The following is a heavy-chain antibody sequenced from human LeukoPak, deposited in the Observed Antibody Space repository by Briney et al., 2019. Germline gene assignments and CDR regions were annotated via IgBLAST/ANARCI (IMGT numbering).Heavy chain of an antibody. D-gene: IGHD6-13*01. V-gene: IGHV4-39*01. J-gene: IGHJ3*02. CDR2: LHYSGST. CDR1: GGSISTSSYY. CDR3: ARHRAADPSDAFDI. Sequence: PSETLSLTCTVSGGSISTSSYYWVWIRQPPGKGLEWIGTLHYSGSTYHNPSLKSRVTISVDTSKNRFSLKLSSLTVADTAVYYCARHRAADPSDAFDIWGQGTMVTVS.